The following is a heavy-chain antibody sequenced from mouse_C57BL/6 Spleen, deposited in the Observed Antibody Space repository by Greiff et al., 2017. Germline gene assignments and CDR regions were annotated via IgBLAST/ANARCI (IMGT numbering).Heavy chain of an antibody. CDR1: GYTFTSYW. V-gene: IGHV1-72*01. J-gene: IGHJ3*01. CDR3: APNDYDASWFAY. CDR2: IDPNSGGT. D-gene: IGHD2-4*01. Sequence: QVQLKQPGAELVKPGASVKLSCKASGYTFTSYWMHWVKQRPGRGLEWIGRIDPNSGGTKYNEKFKSKATLTVDKPSSTAYMQLSSLTSEDSAVYYCAPNDYDASWFAYWGQGTLVTVSA.